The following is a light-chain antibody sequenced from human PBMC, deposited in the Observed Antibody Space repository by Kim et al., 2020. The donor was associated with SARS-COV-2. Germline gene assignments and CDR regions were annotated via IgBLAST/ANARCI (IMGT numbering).Light chain of an antibody. J-gene: IGLJ2*01. CDR1: SSDVGAYNY. CDR3: SSYTSSSTVV. CDR2: DVT. V-gene: IGLV2-14*03. Sequence: LPASVSGSPGQSITISCTGTSSDVGAYNYVSWYQQHPGKAPKLIIFDVTNRPSGVSYRFSGSKSGNTASLTISGLQAEDEADYYCSSYTSSSTVVF.